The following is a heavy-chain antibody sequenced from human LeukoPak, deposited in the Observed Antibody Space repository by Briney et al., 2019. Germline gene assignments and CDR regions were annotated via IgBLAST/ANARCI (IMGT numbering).Heavy chain of an antibody. J-gene: IGHJ4*02. Sequence: ASVKVSCKASGYTFTSYAMNWVRQAPGQGLEWMGWINPNTGNPTYAQGFTGRFVFSLDTSVSTAYLQISSLKAEDTAVYYCARSLYGSGSYRYYFDYWGQGTLVTVSS. CDR1: GYTFTSYA. CDR3: ARSLYGSGSYRYYFDY. CDR2: INPNTGNP. D-gene: IGHD3-10*01. V-gene: IGHV7-4-1*02.